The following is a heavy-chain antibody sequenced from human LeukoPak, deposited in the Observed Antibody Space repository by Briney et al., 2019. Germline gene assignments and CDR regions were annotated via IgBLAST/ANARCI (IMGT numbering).Heavy chain of an antibody. D-gene: IGHD6-19*01. CDR2: IYGGGAT. J-gene: IGHJ4*02. Sequence: PGGSLRLSCAASGVTVSSTYMSWVRQAPGKGLEWVSVIYGGGATYYADSVKGRFTIFRDNSRNTLYLQMSSLRAEDTAVYYCVRSYSSGWFDYWGQGTLVTVSS. V-gene: IGHV3-53*01. CDR1: GVTVSSTY. CDR3: VRSYSSGWFDY.